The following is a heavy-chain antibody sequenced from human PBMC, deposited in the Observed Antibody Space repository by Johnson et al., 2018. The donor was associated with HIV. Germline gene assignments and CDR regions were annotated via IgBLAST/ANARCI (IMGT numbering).Heavy chain of an antibody. D-gene: IGHD5-18*01. CDR1: GFTFSSYA. J-gene: IGHJ3*02. V-gene: IGHV3-30*14. CDR2: ISYDGSNK. CDR3: ARDGRDLVTRGGFDI. Sequence: QEKLVESGGGVVQPGRSLRLSCAASGFTFSSYAMHWVRQAPGKGLEWVAVISYDGSNKYYADSVKGRFTISRDNSKNMLYLQMNSLRPDDTAVYYCARDGRDLVTRGGFDIWGPGTMVTVSS.